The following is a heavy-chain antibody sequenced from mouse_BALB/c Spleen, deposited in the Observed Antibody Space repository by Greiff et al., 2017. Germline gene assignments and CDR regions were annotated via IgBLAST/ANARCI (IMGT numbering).Heavy chain of an antibody. CDR3: ARSDYYGSSYGGNYFDY. CDR1: GYTFTSYY. J-gene: IGHJ2*01. V-gene: IGHV1S56*01. D-gene: IGHD1-1*01. CDR2: IYPGNVNT. Sequence: VKLQQSGPELVKPGASVRISCKASGYTFTSYYIHWVKQRPGQGLEWIGWIYPGNVNTKYNEKFKGKATLTADKSSSTAYMQLSSLTSEDSAVYFCARSDYYGSSYGGNYFDYWGQGTTLTVSS.